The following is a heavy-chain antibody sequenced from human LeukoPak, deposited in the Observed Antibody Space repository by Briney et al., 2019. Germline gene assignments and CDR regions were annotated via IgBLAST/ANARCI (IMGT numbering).Heavy chain of an antibody. D-gene: IGHD4-17*01. CDR3: ARDVNDYGDYGFDY. Sequence: WASVKVSCKASGGTFSSYAISWMRQAPGQGLEWMGGIIPIFGTANYAQKFQGRVTITADESTSTAYMELSSLRSEDTAVYYCARDVNDYGDYGFDYWGQGTLVTVSS. CDR1: GGTFSSYA. J-gene: IGHJ4*02. CDR2: IIPIFGTA. V-gene: IGHV1-69*13.